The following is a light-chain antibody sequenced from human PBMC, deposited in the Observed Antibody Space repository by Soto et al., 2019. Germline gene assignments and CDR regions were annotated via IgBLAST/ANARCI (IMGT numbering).Light chain of an antibody. CDR2: DVS. J-gene: IGLJ1*01. CDR1: SSDVGGYNY. CDR3: SSYTSDSFYV. V-gene: IGLV2-14*01. Sequence: QSALTQPASVSGSPGQSITISCTGTSSDVGGYNYVSWYQQHPGKAPKFMIYDVSNRPSGVSNRFSGSKSGNTASLTISGLQAEDEADYYCSSYTSDSFYVFGTGTKVTVL.